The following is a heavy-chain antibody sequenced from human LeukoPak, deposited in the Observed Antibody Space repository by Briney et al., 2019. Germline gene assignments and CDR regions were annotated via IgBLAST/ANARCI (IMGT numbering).Heavy chain of an antibody. V-gene: IGHV1-69*13. CDR2: IIPIFGTA. J-gene: IGHJ5*02. CDR1: GGTFSSYA. D-gene: IGHD6-6*01. CDR3: ADSSIAARPFDP. Sequence: SVKVSCKASGGTFSSYAISWVRQAPGQGLEWMGGIIPIFGTANYAQKFQGRVTITAGESTSTAYMELSSLRSEDTAVYYCADSSIAARPFDPWGQGTLVTVSS.